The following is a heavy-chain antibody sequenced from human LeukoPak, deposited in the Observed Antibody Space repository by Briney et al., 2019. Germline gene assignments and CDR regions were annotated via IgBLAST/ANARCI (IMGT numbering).Heavy chain of an antibody. CDR2: ISSSGSTI. D-gene: IGHD4-17*01. CDR3: AQMAYGDYGDAFDI. J-gene: IGHJ3*02. CDR1: GFTFSSYE. V-gene: IGHV3-48*03. Sequence: GGSLRLSCAASGFTFSSYEMNWVRQAPGKGLEWVSYISSSGSTIYYADSVKGRFTISRDNAKNSLYLQMNSLRAEDTAAYYCAQMAYGDYGDAFDIWGQGTMVTVSS.